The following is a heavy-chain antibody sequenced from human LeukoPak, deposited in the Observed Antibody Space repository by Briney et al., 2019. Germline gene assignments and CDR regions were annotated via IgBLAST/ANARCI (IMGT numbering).Heavy chain of an antibody. CDR3: ATGPQDYGELDY. Sequence: ASVKVSCKVSGYTLTELSMHWVRQAPGKGLEWMGGFDPEDGETIYAQKFQGRVTMTEDTSTDTAYMELSSLRSEDTAVYYCATGPQDYGELDYWGPGTLVTVSS. V-gene: IGHV1-24*01. D-gene: IGHD4-17*01. J-gene: IGHJ4*02. CDR2: FDPEDGET. CDR1: GYTLTELS.